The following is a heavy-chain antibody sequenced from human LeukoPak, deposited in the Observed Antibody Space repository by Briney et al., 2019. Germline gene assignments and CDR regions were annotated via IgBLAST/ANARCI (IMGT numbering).Heavy chain of an antibody. CDR1: GGSISSYY. D-gene: IGHD3-3*01. V-gene: IGHV4-59*01. CDR3: ARVAGYDFWSGYYEH. CDR2: IYYSGST. J-gene: IGHJ1*01. Sequence: PSETLSLTCTLSGGSISSYYWSWIRQPPGKGLEWIGSIYYSGSTNYNPSRKSRVTISVDTPKNQFSLNLSSVTAADTAVYYCARVAGYDFWSGYYEHWGQGTLVTVSS.